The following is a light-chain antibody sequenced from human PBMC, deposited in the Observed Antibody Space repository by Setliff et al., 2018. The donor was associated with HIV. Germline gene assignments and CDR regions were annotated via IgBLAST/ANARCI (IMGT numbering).Light chain of an antibody. Sequence: QSALAQPRSVSGSPGQSVTISCTGTSSDVGGYDYVSWYQQHPGKAPKLMISDVNKRPSGVPDRFSGSKSGNTASLTISGLQAEDEADYYCCSYAGTDTFYVVGTGTKVTVL. V-gene: IGLV2-11*01. CDR1: SSDVGGYDY. CDR3: CSYAGTDTFYV. J-gene: IGLJ1*01. CDR2: DVN.